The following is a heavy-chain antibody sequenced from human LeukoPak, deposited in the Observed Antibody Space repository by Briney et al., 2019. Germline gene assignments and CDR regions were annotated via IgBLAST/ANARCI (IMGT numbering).Heavy chain of an antibody. J-gene: IGHJ3*02. CDR2: INHSGST. CDR1: GGSFSGYY. CDR3: ARAPVTTQIVDAFDI. Sequence: SETLSLTCAVYGGSFSGYYWSWIRQPPGEGLEWVGEINHSGSTNYNPSLKSRVTISVDTSKNQFSLKLSSVTAADTAVYYCARAPVTTQIVDAFDIWGQGTMVTVSS. D-gene: IGHD4-17*01. V-gene: IGHV4-34*01.